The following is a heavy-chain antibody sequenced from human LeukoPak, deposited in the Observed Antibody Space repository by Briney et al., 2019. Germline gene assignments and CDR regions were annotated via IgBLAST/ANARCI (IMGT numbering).Heavy chain of an antibody. CDR2: ITSSGSVV. CDR3: AREMGGYPFDY. J-gene: IGHJ4*02. D-gene: IGHD5-12*01. Sequence: GGSLRLSCAASGFTYSSYEMNWVRQAPGKGLEWVSYITSSGSVVYYADSVRGRFTTSRDNAKNSLYLQMNSLRAEDTAVYYCAREMGGYPFDYWGQGTLVTVSS. CDR1: GFTYSSYE. V-gene: IGHV3-48*03.